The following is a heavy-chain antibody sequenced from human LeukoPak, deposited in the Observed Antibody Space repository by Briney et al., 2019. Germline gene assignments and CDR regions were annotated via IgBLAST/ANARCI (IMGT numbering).Heavy chain of an antibody. D-gene: IGHD1-20*01. Sequence: SETLSLTCTVSGGSISSSSYYWGWIRQPPGKGLEWIGSIYYSGSTYYNPSLKSRVTISVDTSKNQFSLKLSSVTAADTAVYYCARDVSITGTTGVDNWFDPWGQGTLVTVSS. CDR1: GGSISSSSYY. J-gene: IGHJ5*02. V-gene: IGHV4-39*07. CDR3: ARDVSITGTTGVDNWFDP. CDR2: IYYSGST.